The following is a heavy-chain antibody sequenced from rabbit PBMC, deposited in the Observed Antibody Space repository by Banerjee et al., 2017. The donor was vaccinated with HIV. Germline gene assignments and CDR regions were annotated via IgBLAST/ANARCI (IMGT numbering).Heavy chain of an antibody. V-gene: IGHV1S40*01. CDR2: ILTGSGIT. CDR1: GFSFSSSYY. J-gene: IGHJ4*01. CDR3: ARDPANGSGGYNL. D-gene: IGHD1-1*01. Sequence: QSLEESGGDLVQPEGSLTLTCTASGFSFSSSYYMCWVRQAPGKGLEWIGCILTGSGITYYASWAKGRFTISKTSSTTVTLQMTSLTAADTAAYFCARDPANGSGGYNLWGQGTLVTVS.